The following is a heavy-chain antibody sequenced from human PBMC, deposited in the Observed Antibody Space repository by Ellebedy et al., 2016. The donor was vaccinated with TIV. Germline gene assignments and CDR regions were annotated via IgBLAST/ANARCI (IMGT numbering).Heavy chain of an antibody. J-gene: IGHJ5*02. V-gene: IGHV4-34*01. CDR3: SRGQDDYGDRAWFDP. Sequence: MPSETLSLTCAVSGGSFNNYYWSWIRQAPGKGLEWIGEINHSGSTNYSPSLKSRVTLSVDKSKNQFSLQLTSVAAADTAVYYCSRGQDDYGDRAWFDPWGQGTLVTVSS. D-gene: IGHD4-17*01. CDR2: INHSGST. CDR1: GGSFNNYY.